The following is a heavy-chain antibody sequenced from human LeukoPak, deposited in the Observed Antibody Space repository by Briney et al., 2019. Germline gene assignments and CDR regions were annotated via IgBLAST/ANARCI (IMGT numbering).Heavy chain of an antibody. V-gene: IGHV4-4*07. CDR1: GGSISSYY. D-gene: IGHD2-2*01. CDR2: IYTSGST. J-gene: IGHJ6*03. Sequence: SQTLSLTCTVSGGSISSYYWSWIWQPAGKGLEWIGRIYTSGSTNYNPSLKSRVTMSVDTSKNQFSLKLSSVTAADTAVYYCARELIVVVPAAPYYYYYMDVWGKGTTVTVSS. CDR3: ARELIVVVPAAPYYYYYMDV.